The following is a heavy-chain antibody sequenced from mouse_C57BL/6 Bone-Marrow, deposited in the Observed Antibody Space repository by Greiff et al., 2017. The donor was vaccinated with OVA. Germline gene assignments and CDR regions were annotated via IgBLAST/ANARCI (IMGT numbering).Heavy chain of an antibody. Sequence: EVQLVESGEGLVKPGGSLKLSCAASGFTFSSYAMSWVRQTPEKRLEWVAYISSGGDYIYYADTVKGRFTISRDNARNTLYLQMSSLKSEDTAMYYCTRGGLGYGSSYEAYWGQGTLVTVSA. J-gene: IGHJ3*01. CDR3: TRGGLGYGSSYEAY. CDR1: GFTFSSYA. V-gene: IGHV5-9-1*02. CDR2: ISSGGDYI. D-gene: IGHD1-1*01.